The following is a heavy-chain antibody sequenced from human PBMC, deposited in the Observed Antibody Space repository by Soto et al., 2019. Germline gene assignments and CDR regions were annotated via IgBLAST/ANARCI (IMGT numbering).Heavy chain of an antibody. CDR1: GYVFTSYW. V-gene: IGHV5-51*01. CDR3: ARGQYSGYDVYVMDV. D-gene: IGHD5-12*01. Sequence: LKLSCKGSGYVFTSYWIGCVRQMPDKGLDWMGIIYPGDSDTRYSPSFQGQVTISADKSISTAYLQWSSLKASDTAMYYCARGQYSGYDVYVMDVCGQGTTVTVSS. J-gene: IGHJ6*02. CDR2: IYPGDSDT.